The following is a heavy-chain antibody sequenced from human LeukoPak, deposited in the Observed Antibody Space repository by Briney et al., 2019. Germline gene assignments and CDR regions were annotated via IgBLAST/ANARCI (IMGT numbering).Heavy chain of an antibody. CDR1: GFNFSNYA. CDR3: AKSDCSSSTCSFRNWFDP. CDR2: LSGGGGTT. Sequence: PGGSLRLSCAASGFNFSNYAMNWVRQAPGEGLEWVSTLSGGGGTTYYADSVKGRFTISRDTSKHTLYLHMNSLRAEDTAIYYCAKSDCSSSTCSFRNWFDPWAHGTLATVSS. V-gene: IGHV3-23*01. D-gene: IGHD2-2*01. J-gene: IGHJ5*02.